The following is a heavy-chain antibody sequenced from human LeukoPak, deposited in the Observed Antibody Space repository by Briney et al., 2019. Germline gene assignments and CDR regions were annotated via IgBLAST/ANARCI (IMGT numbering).Heavy chain of an antibody. D-gene: IGHD3-10*02. CDR1: GGSISSSSYY. J-gene: IGHJ4*02. Sequence: PSETLSLTCTVSGGSISSSSYYWGWIRQPPGKGREWIGSIYYSGSTYYNPSLKSRVTISVDTSKNQFSLKLSSVTAADTAVYYCARLSYYVGDLFDYWGQGTLVTVSS. V-gene: IGHV4-39*01. CDR3: ARLSYYVGDLFDY. CDR2: IYYSGST.